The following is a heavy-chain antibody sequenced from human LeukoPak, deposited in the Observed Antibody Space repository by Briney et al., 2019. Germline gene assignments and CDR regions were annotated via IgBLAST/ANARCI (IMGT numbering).Heavy chain of an antibody. CDR3: AKVPYSDYGSGRPPFMDV. CDR1: GVTFTNYA. D-gene: IGHD3-10*01. V-gene: IGHV3-23*01. CDR2: ISNTGTDT. J-gene: IGHJ6*02. Sequence: GGSLRRSCVASGVTFTNYAMSWIRQAPGKGLEWVSTISNTGTDTYYADSVQGRFTISRDNSENTLYLQMNNLRAEDTAIYYCAKVPYSDYGSGRPPFMDVWGQGTTVAVSS.